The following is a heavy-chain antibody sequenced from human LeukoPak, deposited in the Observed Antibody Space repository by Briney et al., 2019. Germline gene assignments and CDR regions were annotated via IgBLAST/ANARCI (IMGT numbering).Heavy chain of an antibody. J-gene: IGHJ4*02. Sequence: PGGSLRLSCAASGNYWMHWVRQAPGKGLVWVSHINSDGSCTSYADSVKGRFTISKDNAKNTVYLQMNSLRAEDTAVYYCAREGPRGNSQFDYWGQGTLVTVSS. CDR3: AREGPRGNSQFDY. CDR1: GNYW. CDR2: INSDGSCT. V-gene: IGHV3-74*01. D-gene: IGHD2/OR15-2a*01.